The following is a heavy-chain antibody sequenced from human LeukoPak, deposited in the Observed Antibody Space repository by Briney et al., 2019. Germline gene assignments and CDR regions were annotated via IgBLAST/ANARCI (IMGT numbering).Heavy chain of an antibody. J-gene: IGHJ4*02. D-gene: IGHD2-2*01. CDR1: GGSISSSNW. CDR3: ARDSPRYCSSTSCYVIDY. Sequence: PSETLSLTCAVSGGSISSSNWWSWVRQPPGKGLEWIGEIYHSGSTNYNPSLKSRVTISVDKSKNQFSLKLSSVTAADTAVYYCARDSPRYCSSTSCYVIDYWGQGTLVTVSS. V-gene: IGHV4-4*02. CDR2: IYHSGST.